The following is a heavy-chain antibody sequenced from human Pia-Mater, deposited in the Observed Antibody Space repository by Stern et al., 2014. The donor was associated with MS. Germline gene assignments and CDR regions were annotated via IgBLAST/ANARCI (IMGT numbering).Heavy chain of an antibody. CDR1: GFTFSASV. Sequence: EVHLVESGGGLVQPGGSLKVSCAASGFTFSASVIHWVRQAPGTGLEWVGRIRNKGKNYATAYAVSVKGRFTISRDDSKNTAYLHMSSLKVEDTAVYYCAPSSAIWGRGTMVTVSS. V-gene: IGHV3-73*01. CDR3: APSSAI. J-gene: IGHJ3*02. CDR2: IRNKGKNYAT.